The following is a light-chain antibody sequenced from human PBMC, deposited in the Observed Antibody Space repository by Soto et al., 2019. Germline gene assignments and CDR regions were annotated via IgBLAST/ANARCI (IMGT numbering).Light chain of an antibody. CDR1: QSINSY. J-gene: IGKJ3*01. V-gene: IGKV1-39*01. Sequence: DIQMTQSPSSLSASVGDRVTITCRASQSINSYLNWYQQKPGKAPKLLIYAASSLQSGVPSRFSGSGSGTDFTLTISGLQPEDFENYYCQQTYSPPPEPTFGPGTKVDIK. CDR2: AAS. CDR3: QQTYSPPPEPT.